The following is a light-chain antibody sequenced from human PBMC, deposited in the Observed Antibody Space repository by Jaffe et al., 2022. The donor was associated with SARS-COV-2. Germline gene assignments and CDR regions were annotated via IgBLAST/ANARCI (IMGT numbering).Light chain of an antibody. CDR2: GAY. V-gene: IGKV3-20*01. CDR1: QSVGGNY. CDR3: HQYVRSPLT. J-gene: IGKJ4*01. Sequence: EIVLTQSPGTLSLSPGETATLSCRAGQSVGGNYLAWYQQKPGQAPRLLIYGAYNRATGIPDRFSGSAFGTHFTLTITRLEPEDFAVYYCHQYVRSPLTFGGGTKVEIK.